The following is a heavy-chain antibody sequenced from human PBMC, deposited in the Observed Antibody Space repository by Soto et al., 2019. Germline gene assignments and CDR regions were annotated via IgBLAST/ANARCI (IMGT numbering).Heavy chain of an antibody. CDR3: ARGGTPTDY. CDR1: GYTFTNFG. J-gene: IGHJ4*02. V-gene: IGHV1-18*01. D-gene: IGHD3-16*01. CDR2: ISAYNGNT. Sequence: QVQLVPSGAEVKKPGASVKVSCKTSGYTFTNFGLSWVRQAPGQGLEWMGWISAYNGNTNYAQNFQGRVTMTTHTSTIIVYMVLRSLSSDDPAVDYCARGGTPTDYWGQGTLVTVSS.